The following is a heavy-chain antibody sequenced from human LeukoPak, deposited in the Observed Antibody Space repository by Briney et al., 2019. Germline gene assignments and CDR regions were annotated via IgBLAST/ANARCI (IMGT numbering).Heavy chain of an antibody. V-gene: IGHV3-30*18. Sequence: GRSLRLSCAASGFTFSSHGIHWVRQAPGKGLEWGAVISYDGSIKYYADSVKGRFTISRDNSKDTLYLQMNSLRAEDTAVYYCAKELFIVGATPFDYWGQGTLVTVSS. J-gene: IGHJ4*02. CDR2: ISYDGSIK. CDR1: GFTFSSHG. D-gene: IGHD1-26*01. CDR3: AKELFIVGATPFDY.